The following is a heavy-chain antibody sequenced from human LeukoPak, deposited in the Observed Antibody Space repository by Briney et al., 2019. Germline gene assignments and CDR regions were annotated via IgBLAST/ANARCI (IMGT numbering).Heavy chain of an antibody. CDR1: GSTFSSYA. Sequence: GGSLRLSCAASGSTFSSYAMSWVRQAPGKGLEWVSAISGSGGSTYYADSVKGRFTISRDNSKNTLYLQMNSLRAEDTAVYYCAPGYSYGTIDYWGQGTLVTVSS. D-gene: IGHD5-18*01. V-gene: IGHV3-23*01. CDR2: ISGSGGST. CDR3: APGYSYGTIDY. J-gene: IGHJ4*02.